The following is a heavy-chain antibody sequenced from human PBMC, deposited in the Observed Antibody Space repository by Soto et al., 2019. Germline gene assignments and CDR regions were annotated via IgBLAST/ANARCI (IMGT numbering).Heavy chain of an antibody. J-gene: IGHJ5*02. D-gene: IGHD3-10*01. CDR1: GGSISSGGYS. Sequence: QLQLQESGSGLVKPSQTLSLTCAVSGGSISSGGYSWSWIRQPPGKGLEWIGYIYHSGSTYYNPSLKSRVTISVDRSKNQFSLKLSSVTAADTAVYYCARVNTMVRGVIIQVWFDPWGQGTLVTVSS. CDR2: IYHSGST. CDR3: ARVNTMVRGVIIQVWFDP. V-gene: IGHV4-30-2*01.